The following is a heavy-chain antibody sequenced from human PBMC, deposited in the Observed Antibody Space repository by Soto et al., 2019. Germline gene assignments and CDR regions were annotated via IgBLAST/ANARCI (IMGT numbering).Heavy chain of an antibody. Sequence: SETLSLTCTVCGGSISSYYWSWLRQPPGKGLEWIGYIYYSGSTNYNPSLKSRVTISVDTSKNQFSLKLSSVTAADTAVYYCAMATTVYDFWSGYLTGHLDYRGQVPLVPFSS. D-gene: IGHD3-3*01. J-gene: IGHJ4*02. CDR1: GGSISSYY. CDR2: IYYSGST. V-gene: IGHV4-59*01. CDR3: AMATTVYDFWSGYLTGHLDY.